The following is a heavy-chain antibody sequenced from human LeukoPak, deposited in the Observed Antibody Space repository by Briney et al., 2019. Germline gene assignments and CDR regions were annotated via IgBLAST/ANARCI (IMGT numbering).Heavy chain of an antibody. D-gene: IGHD5-18*01. CDR1: GGSFSGCY. CDR3: ARERIERYTYASSDFDY. Sequence: SETLSLTCAVYGGSFSGCYWSWIRQPPGKGLEWIGEINHSGSTNYNPSLKSRVTISVDTSKNQFSLKVTSVTAADTALYYCARERIERYTYASSDFDYWGRGTLVTVSS. CDR2: INHSGST. V-gene: IGHV4-34*01. J-gene: IGHJ4*02.